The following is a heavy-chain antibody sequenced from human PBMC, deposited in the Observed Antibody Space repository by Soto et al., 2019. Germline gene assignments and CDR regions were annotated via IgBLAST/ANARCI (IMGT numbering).Heavy chain of an antibody. Sequence: ASVKVSCKASGYTFTSYDINWVRQATGQGLEWMGWMNPNSGNTGYAQKFQGRVTMTRNTSISTAYMELSSLRSEEPAGYYWAGGVGSKYNWNYRMVPRPSKYYYYMDVWGKGTTVTVSS. J-gene: IGHJ6*03. CDR3: AGGVGSKYNWNYRMVPRPSKYYYYMDV. D-gene: IGHD1-7*01. CDR1: GYTFTSYD. V-gene: IGHV1-8*01. CDR2: MNPNSGNT.